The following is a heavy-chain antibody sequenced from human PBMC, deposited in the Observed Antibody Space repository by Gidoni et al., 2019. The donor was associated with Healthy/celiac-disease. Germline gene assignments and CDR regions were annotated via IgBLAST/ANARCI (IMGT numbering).Heavy chain of an antibody. D-gene: IGHD5-18*01. CDR2: IYYSGST. V-gene: IGHV4-31*03. Sequence: QVQLQESGPGLVQPSQTLSLTCTVSGGSISSGGYSWSWIRRHPGKGLEWLGYIYYSGSTYYNPSLKSRVTISVDTSKNQFSLKLSSVTAADTAVYYCARVNTGFSYGSYYYYGMDVWGQGTTVTVSS. CDR1: GGSISSGGYS. CDR3: ARVNTGFSYGSYYYYGMDV. J-gene: IGHJ6*02.